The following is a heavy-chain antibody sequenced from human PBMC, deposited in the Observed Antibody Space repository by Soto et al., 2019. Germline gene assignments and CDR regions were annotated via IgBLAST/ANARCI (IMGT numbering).Heavy chain of an antibody. J-gene: IGHJ5*02. CDR1: GGSFSGYY. CDR3: ARGYYDFWSGPGPYNWFDP. D-gene: IGHD3-3*01. Sequence: SETLSLTCAVYGGSFSGYYWSWIRQPPGKGLEWIGEINHSGSTIYNPSLKSRVTISVDTSKNQFSLKLSSVTAADTAVYYCARGYYDFWSGPGPYNWFDPWGQGTLVTVSS. CDR2: INHSGST. V-gene: IGHV4-34*01.